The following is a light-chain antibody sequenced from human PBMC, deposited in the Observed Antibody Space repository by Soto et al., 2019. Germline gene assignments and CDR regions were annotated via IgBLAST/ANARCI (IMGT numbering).Light chain of an antibody. Sequence: EIVMTQSPATLSVSPGERATLSCRASQSVSSNLAWYQQKPGQAPRLLMYGASSRATGTPDRFSGSGSGTDFTLTISRLEPEDFAVYYCQQYGSSPLTFGGGTKVDIK. CDR2: GAS. J-gene: IGKJ4*01. CDR3: QQYGSSPLT. CDR1: QSVSSN. V-gene: IGKV3-20*01.